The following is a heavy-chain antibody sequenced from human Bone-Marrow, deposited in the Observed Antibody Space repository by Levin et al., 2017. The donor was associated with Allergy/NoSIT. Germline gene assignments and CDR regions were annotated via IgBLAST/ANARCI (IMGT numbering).Heavy chain of an antibody. CDR3: ARAVLRYFDWVTQGYYFDY. J-gene: IGHJ4*02. CDR2: INHSGST. Sequence: SQTLSLTCAVYGGSFSGYYWSWIRQPPGKGLEWIGEINHSGSTNYNPSLKSRVTISVDTSKNQFSLKLSSVTAADTAVYYCARAVLRYFDWVTQGYYFDYWGQGTLVTVSS. V-gene: IGHV4-34*01. CDR1: GGSFSGYY. D-gene: IGHD3-9*01.